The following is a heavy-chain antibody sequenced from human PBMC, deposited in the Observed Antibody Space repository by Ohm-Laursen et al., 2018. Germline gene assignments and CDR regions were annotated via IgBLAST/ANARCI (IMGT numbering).Heavy chain of an antibody. V-gene: IGHV3-30*18. CDR2: ISYDGSNK. CDR3: AKTASLDV. J-gene: IGHJ3*01. Sequence: SLRLSCAASGFTFSSYGMHWVRQAPGKGLEWVAVISYDGSNKYYADSVKGRFTISRDNSKNTLYLQMNSLRAEDTAVYYCAKTASLDVWGQGTMVTVSS. CDR1: GFTFSSYG. D-gene: IGHD3/OR15-3a*01.